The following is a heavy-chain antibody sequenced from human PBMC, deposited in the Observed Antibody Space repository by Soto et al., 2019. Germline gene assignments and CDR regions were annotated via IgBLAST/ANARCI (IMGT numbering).Heavy chain of an antibody. D-gene: IGHD3-3*01. Sequence: PGGSLRLSCAASGFTFSSYAMSWVRQAPGKGLEWVSAISGSGGSTYYADSVKGRFTISRDNSKNTLYLQMNSLRAEDTAVYYCVRDYTVFGAVPPYHGMDVWGQGTTVTV. V-gene: IGHV3-23*01. J-gene: IGHJ6*02. CDR2: ISGSGGST. CDR3: VRDYTVFGAVPPYHGMDV. CDR1: GFTFSSYA.